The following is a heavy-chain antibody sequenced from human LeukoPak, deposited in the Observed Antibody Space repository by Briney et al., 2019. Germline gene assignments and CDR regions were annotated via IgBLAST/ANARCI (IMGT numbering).Heavy chain of an antibody. CDR3: TTTPYVGGGLDY. CDR1: GFTFSSYA. V-gene: IGHV3-23*01. CDR2: ISGSGGST. J-gene: IGHJ4*02. Sequence: GGSLRLSCAASGFTFSSYAMSWVRQAPGKGLEWVSAISGSGGSTYYADSVKGRFTISRDNSKNTLYLQMNSLKTEDTAVYYCTTTPYVGGGLDYWGQGTLVTVSS. D-gene: IGHD3-16*01.